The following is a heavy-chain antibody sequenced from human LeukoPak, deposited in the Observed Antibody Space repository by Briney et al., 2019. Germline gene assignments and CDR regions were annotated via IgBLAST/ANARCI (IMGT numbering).Heavy chain of an antibody. CDR2: IYYSGST. J-gene: IGHJ3*02. CDR1: GGSISSYY. Sequence: PSETLSLTCTVSGGSISSYYWSWIRQPPGKGVEWIGYIYYSGSTNYNPSLKSRVTISVDTSKSQFSLKLSSVTAADTAVYYCARDSNRDAFDIWGQGTMVTVSS. D-gene: IGHD1-14*01. V-gene: IGHV4-59*01. CDR3: ARDSNRDAFDI.